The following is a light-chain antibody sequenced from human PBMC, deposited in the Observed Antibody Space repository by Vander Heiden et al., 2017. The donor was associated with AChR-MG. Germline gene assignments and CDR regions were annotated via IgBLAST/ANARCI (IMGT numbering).Light chain of an antibody. V-gene: IGLV1-44*01. CDR2: SNN. CDR3: AAWDDSLNGPG. Sequence: QSVLTQPPSASGTPGQRVTISCSGSSSNIGSNTVTWYQQLPGTAPKLLIYSNNQRPSGVPDRFSGPKSGTSASLAISGLQSEDEADYYCAAWDDSLNGPGFGGGTKLTVL. CDR1: SSNIGSNT. J-gene: IGLJ3*02.